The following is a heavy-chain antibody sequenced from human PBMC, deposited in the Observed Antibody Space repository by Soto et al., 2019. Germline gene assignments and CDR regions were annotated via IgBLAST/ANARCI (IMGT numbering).Heavy chain of an antibody. CDR3: ATPTFYYDSSGYPVYYFDY. D-gene: IGHD3-22*01. Sequence: LETLSLTCTVSGGSISSSSYYWGWIRQPPGKGLEWIGSIYYSGSTYYNPSLKSRVTISVATPKTQSPLKLTSVTAADTAVYYCATPTFYYDSSGYPVYYFDYSGQGTLVTVSS. CDR2: IYYSGST. J-gene: IGHJ4*02. CDR1: GGSISSSSYY. V-gene: IGHV4-39*01.